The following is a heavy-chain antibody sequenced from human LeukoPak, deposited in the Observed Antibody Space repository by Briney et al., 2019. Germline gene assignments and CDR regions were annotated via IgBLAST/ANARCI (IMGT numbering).Heavy chain of an antibody. J-gene: IGHJ6*02. V-gene: IGHV3-23*01. D-gene: IGHD3-22*01. CDR2: ISGSDGST. CDR1: GFTFSSYA. CDR3: AKDKRYYDSSGSPYYYYGMDV. Sequence: GGSLRLSCAASGFTFSSYAMSWVRQAPGKGLEWVSVISGSDGSTYYADSVKGRFTISRDNSKNTLHLQINSLRAEDTAVYYCAKDKRYYDSSGSPYYYYGMDVWGQGTTVTVSS.